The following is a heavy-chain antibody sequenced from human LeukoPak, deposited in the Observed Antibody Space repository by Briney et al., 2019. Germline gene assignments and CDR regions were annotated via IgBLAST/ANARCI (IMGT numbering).Heavy chain of an antibody. Sequence: PGGSLRLSCAASGFTFSSYNMNWVRQAPGKGLDWVSSITSSSSYVYYADSVKGRFTISGDNAKNSLYLQINSLRAEDTAVYYCARDPYSGGYGDYYYYYMDVWGKGTTVTISS. D-gene: IGHD1-26*01. CDR2: ITSSSSYV. J-gene: IGHJ6*03. CDR3: ARDPYSGGYGDYYYYYMDV. CDR1: GFTFSSYN. V-gene: IGHV3-21*01.